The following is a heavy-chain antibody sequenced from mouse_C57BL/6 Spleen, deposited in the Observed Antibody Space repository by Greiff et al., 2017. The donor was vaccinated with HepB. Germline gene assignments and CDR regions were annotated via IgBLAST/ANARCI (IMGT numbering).Heavy chain of an antibody. CDR1: GFNIKDYY. Sequence: EVKLVESGAELVKPGASVKLSCTASGFNIKDYYMHWVKQRTEQGLEWIGRLDPEDGETKYAPKFQGKATITADTSSNTAYLQLSSLTSEDTAVYYCARGEGYYGNSAWFAYWGQGTLVTVSA. J-gene: IGHJ3*01. CDR2: LDPEDGET. D-gene: IGHD2-1*01. CDR3: ARGEGYYGNSAWFAY. V-gene: IGHV14-2*01.